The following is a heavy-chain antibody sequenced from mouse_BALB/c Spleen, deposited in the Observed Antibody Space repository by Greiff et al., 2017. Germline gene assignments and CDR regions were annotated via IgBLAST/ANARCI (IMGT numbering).Heavy chain of an antibody. V-gene: IGHV1S130*01. J-gene: IGHJ2*01. CDR2: IHPNSGNT. CDR3: ARYYYGSSFDY. Sequence: QVQLQQSGSVLVRPGASVKLSCKASGYTFTSSWMHWAKQRPGQGLEWIGEIHPNSGNTNYNEKFKGKATLTVDTSSSTAYVDLSSLTSEDSAVYYCARYYYGSSFDYWGQGTTLTVSS. CDR1: GYTFTSSW. D-gene: IGHD1-1*01.